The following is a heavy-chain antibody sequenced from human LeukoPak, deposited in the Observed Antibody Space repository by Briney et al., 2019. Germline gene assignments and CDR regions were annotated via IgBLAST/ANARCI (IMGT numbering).Heavy chain of an antibody. CDR3: ARDRRFLEWLFTDV. CDR1: GFTFSDYY. D-gene: IGHD3-3*01. CDR2: ISSSGSTI. V-gene: IGHV3-11*01. J-gene: IGHJ6*04. Sequence: GGSLRLSCAASGFTFSDYYMSWIRQAPGKGLEWVSYISSSGSTIYYADSVKGRFTISRDNAKNSLYLQMNSLRAEDTAVYYCARDRRFLEWLFTDVWGKGTTVTVSS.